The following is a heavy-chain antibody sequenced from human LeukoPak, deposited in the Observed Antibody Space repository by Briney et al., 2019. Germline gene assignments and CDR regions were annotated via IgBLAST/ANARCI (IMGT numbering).Heavy chain of an antibody. CDR2: INPNSGGT. J-gene: IGHJ5*02. CDR1: GYTFTVYY. V-gene: IGHV1-2*02. D-gene: IGHD1-26*01. CDR3: ARAGYSGSSNWFDP. Sequence: GASVTVSFTASGYTFTVYYMHWVRQAPGQGLEWMGWINPNSGGTNYAQKFRGRVTMTRDTSISTAYMELSRLRSDDTAVYYCARAGYSGSSNWFDPWGQGTLVTVSS.